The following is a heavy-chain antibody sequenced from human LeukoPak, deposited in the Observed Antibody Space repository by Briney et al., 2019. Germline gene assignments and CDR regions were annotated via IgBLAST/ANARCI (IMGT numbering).Heavy chain of an antibody. CDR3: ARDYTIFGVVPEYHFDY. CDR2: INPNSGGT. CDR1: GYTFTGYY. D-gene: IGHD3-3*01. Sequence: ASVKVSCKASGYTFTGYYMHWVRQAPGQGLEWMGWINPNSGGTNYAQKFQGRVTMTRDTSISTAYMELSRLRSDDTAVYYCARDYTIFGVVPEYHFDYWGQGTLVTVSS. J-gene: IGHJ4*02. V-gene: IGHV1-2*02.